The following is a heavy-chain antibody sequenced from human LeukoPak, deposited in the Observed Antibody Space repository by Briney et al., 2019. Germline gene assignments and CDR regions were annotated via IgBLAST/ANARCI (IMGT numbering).Heavy chain of an antibody. CDR3: ARAPITSPFYFDY. CDR1: GFAFAEHG. CDR2: INWSGGST. J-gene: IGHJ4*02. D-gene: IGHD2-2*01. V-gene: IGHV3-20*04. Sequence: AGGSLRLSCTASGFAFAEHGMSWVRQVPGKGLEWVPGINWSGGSTGYADPLRGRFTISRDNAKNSLYLQMDSLRAEDTALYYCARAPITSPFYFDYWGQGTLVTVSS.